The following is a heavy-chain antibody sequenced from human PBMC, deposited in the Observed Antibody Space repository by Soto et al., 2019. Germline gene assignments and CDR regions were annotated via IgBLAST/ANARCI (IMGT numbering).Heavy chain of an antibody. CDR2: ISGSGGTT. CDR1: GFTFSSYA. Sequence: GGSLRLSCAASGFTFSSYAMSWVRQAPGKGLEWVSSISGSGGTTYYADSVKGRFTISRDNSKNTQNLQMNSLRAEDTAIYYCAKDDTYYYDSSGYPFDYWGQGTLVTVSS. D-gene: IGHD3-22*01. J-gene: IGHJ4*02. CDR3: AKDDTYYYDSSGYPFDY. V-gene: IGHV3-23*01.